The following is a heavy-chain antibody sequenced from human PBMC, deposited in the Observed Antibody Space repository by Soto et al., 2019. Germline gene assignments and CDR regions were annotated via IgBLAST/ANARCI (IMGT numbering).Heavy chain of an antibody. CDR1: GFTFSTYW. J-gene: IGHJ6*02. Sequence: PGGSLRLSCAASGFTFSTYWMNWVRQAPGKGLEWVANIKEDGSEKYYVDSVKGRFTISRDNAKNSLYLQMNSLRAEDTAVYYCARDKSGRYYTMYYYGMDVWGQGTTVTVSS. D-gene: IGHD1-26*01. V-gene: IGHV3-7*01. CDR2: IKEDGSEK. CDR3: ARDKSGRYYTMYYYGMDV.